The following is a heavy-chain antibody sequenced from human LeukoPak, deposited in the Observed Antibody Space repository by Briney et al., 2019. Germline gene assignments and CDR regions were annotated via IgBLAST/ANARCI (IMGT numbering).Heavy chain of an antibody. D-gene: IGHD2-2*01. J-gene: IGHJ2*01. V-gene: IGHV3-30*02. Sequence: GGSLRLSCAASGFTFTGYGMHWVRQAPGRGLEWVSLILYDGSNKYYGDSVKGRFTISRDNSKNTLYLQMDSLRAEDTAVYYCAKDAYCSSTRCYGNWYFDLWGRGTQVTVSA. CDR1: GFTFTGYG. CDR2: ILYDGSNK. CDR3: AKDAYCSSTRCYGNWYFDL.